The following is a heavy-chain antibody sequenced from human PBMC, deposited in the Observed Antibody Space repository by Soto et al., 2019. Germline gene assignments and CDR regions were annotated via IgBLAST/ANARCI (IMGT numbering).Heavy chain of an antibody. CDR3: AKALSLRDKWYFDL. Sequence: GGSLRLSCAASGFTFSSYAMSWVRQAPGKGLEWVSAISGSGGSTYYADSVKGRFTISRDNSENTLYLQMNSLRAEDTAVYYCAKALSLRDKWYFDLWGRGTLVTVSS. J-gene: IGHJ2*01. V-gene: IGHV3-23*01. CDR1: GFTFSSYA. CDR2: ISGSGGST.